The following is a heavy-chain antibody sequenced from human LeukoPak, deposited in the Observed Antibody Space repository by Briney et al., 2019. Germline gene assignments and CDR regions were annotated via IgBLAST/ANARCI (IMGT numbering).Heavy chain of an antibody. V-gene: IGHV3-9*01. J-gene: IGHJ4*02. CDR2: ISWNSGSI. Sequence: GRSLRLSCAASGFTFDDYAMHWVRQAPGKGLEWVSGISWNSGSIGHADSVKGRFTISRDNAKNSLYLQMNSLRAEDTALYYCAKGYCSSTSCYHFDYWGQGTLVTVSS. CDR1: GFTFDDYA. D-gene: IGHD2-2*01. CDR3: AKGYCSSTSCYHFDY.